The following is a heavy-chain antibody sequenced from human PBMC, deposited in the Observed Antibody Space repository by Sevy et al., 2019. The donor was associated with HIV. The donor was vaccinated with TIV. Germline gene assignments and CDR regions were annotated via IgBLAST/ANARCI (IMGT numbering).Heavy chain of an antibody. CDR3: ARASPDYYYGMDV. J-gene: IGHJ6*02. Sequence: LPETLSLTCTVSGDSISGYYRSWIRQPPGKGLEWIGYSYYSGSTTYNPSLKSRVTISVDTSKNQFSLKLSSVTAADTAVYYWARASPDYYYGMDVWGQGPRSPSP. CDR2: SYYSGST. CDR1: GDSISGYY. V-gene: IGHV4-59*01.